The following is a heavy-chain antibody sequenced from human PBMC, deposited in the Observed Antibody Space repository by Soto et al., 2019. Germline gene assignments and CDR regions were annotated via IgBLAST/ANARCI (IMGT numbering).Heavy chain of an antibody. CDR2: TRSKANSYAT. V-gene: IGHV3-73*01. D-gene: IGHD6-13*01. J-gene: IGHJ6*02. Sequence: PWGSLRISCAASGFTFSGSAMHCVRQASGKGLEWVGRTRSKANSYATAYAASVKGRFTISRDDSKNTAYLQMNSLKTEDTAVYYCTRVSWAYYYYYGMDVWGQGTTVTVSS. CDR1: GFTFSGSA. CDR3: TRVSWAYYYYYGMDV.